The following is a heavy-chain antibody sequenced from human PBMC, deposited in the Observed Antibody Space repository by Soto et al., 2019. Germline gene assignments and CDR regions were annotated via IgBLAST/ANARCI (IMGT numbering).Heavy chain of an antibody. Sequence: EVQLVESGGGLVQPGGSLRLSCAASGFTFSSYAMHWVRQAPGKGLEYVSAISRNGGSTYSANSVKGRFTISRDNSKNTLYLQMGSLRAEDMAVYYCARGVAVAGTSFDYWGQGTLVTVSS. D-gene: IGHD6-19*01. CDR2: ISRNGGST. CDR3: ARGVAVAGTSFDY. CDR1: GFTFSSYA. V-gene: IGHV3-64*01. J-gene: IGHJ4*02.